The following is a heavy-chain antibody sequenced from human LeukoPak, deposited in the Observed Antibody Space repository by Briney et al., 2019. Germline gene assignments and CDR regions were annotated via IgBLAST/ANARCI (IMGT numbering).Heavy chain of an antibody. Sequence: GGSLRLSCAASGFTFSSYAMHWVRQAPGKGLEWVAVISYDGSNKYYADSVKGRFTISRDNSKNTLYLQMNSLRAEDTAVYYCARGVSYDFWSGFDYWGQGTLVTVSS. V-gene: IGHV3-30*04. CDR2: ISYDGSNK. CDR3: ARGVSYDFWSGFDY. D-gene: IGHD3-3*01. J-gene: IGHJ4*02. CDR1: GFTFSSYA.